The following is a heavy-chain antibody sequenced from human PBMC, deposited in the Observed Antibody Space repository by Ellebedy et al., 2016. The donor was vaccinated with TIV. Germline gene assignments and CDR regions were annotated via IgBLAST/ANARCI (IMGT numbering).Heavy chain of an antibody. CDR1: GYTFTSYG. CDR3: AREVYDFWSGYNSGMDV. Sequence: ASVKVSCKASGYTFTSYGISWVRQAPGQGLEWMGWISAYNGNTNYAQKLQGRVTMTTDTSTSTAYMELRSLRSDDTAVYYCAREVYDFWSGYNSGMDVWGQGTTVTVSS. CDR2: ISAYNGNT. D-gene: IGHD3-3*01. J-gene: IGHJ6*02. V-gene: IGHV1-18*01.